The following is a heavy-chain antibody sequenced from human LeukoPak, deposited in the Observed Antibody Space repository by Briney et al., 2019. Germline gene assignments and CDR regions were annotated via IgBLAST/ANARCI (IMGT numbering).Heavy chain of an antibody. CDR3: ACRPRDVYYYGVFDY. J-gene: IGHJ4*02. CDR1: GFTFSDHW. D-gene: IGHD3-10*01. Sequence: GGSLRLSCAASGFTFSDHWMSWVRQAPGKGPEWVANIKQDGSEKYYVDSVEGRFTISRDNTKNSLYLQMNSLTVEDTAVYYCACRPRDVYYYGVFDYWGQGTLVIVSS. V-gene: IGHV3-7*01. CDR2: IKQDGSEK.